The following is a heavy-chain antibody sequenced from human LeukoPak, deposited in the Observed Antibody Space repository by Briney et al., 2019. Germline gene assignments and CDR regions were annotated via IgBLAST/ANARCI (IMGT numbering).Heavy chain of an antibody. CDR1: GFTFSSYG. Sequence: PGGSLGLSCEASGFTFSSYGMSWVRQAPGKGLEWVSAISDSGGRTYYADSVKGRFTISRDNSKNTLYLQMNSLRAEDTAVYYCAKRTSGTSTLIDYWGQGTLVTVSS. V-gene: IGHV3-23*01. CDR2: ISDSGGRT. D-gene: IGHD3-10*01. J-gene: IGHJ4*02. CDR3: AKRTSGTSTLIDY.